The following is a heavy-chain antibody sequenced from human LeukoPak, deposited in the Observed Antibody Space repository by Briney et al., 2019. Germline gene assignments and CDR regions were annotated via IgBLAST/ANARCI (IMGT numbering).Heavy chain of an antibody. CDR2: ISAYNGNT. CDR3: ARDQHASYYDILTGYYKGPLDY. V-gene: IGHV1-18*01. CDR1: GYTFTSYG. Sequence: GASVKVSCKASGYTFTSYGISWVRQAPGQGLEWMGWISAYNGNTHYAQKVQGRVTMTRDTSISTAYMELSRLRSDDTAVYYCARDQHASYYDILTGYYKGPLDYWGQGTLVTVSS. J-gene: IGHJ4*02. D-gene: IGHD3-9*01.